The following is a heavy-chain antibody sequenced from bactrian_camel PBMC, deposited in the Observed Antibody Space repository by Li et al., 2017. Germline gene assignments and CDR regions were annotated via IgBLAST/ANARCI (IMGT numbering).Heavy chain of an antibody. Sequence: HVQLVESGGGSVQAGGSLRLSCTISGNTYINFCMGWFRQAPGKEREGVASINSDGWTAYGDSVKGRFTISRDNAENTLYLQMNSLKSEDTALYYCAAPKAPIYQKHFATWGQGTQVTVS. CDR2: INSDGWT. J-gene: IGHJ6*01. V-gene: IGHV3S53*01. CDR1: GNTYINFC. CDR3: AAPKAPIYQKHFAT.